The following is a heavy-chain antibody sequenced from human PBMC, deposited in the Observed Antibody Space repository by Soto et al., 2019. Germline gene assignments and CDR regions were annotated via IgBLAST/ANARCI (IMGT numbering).Heavy chain of an antibody. V-gene: IGHV3-23*01. CDR2: ISGRGGST. CDR3: AKVGWDIVVVPAADYYYYYGMDV. CDR1: GFTFSSYA. J-gene: IGHJ6*02. Sequence: GGSLRLSCAASGFTFSSYAMSWVRQAPGKGLEWVSAISGRGGSTYYADSVKVLFTISRDNSKNTLYLQMKSLRAEDTAVYYCAKVGWDIVVVPAADYYYYYGMDVWGQGTTVTVSS. D-gene: IGHD2-2*01.